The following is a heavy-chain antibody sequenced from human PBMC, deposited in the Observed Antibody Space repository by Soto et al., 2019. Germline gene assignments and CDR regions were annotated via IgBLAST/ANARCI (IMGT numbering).Heavy chain of an antibody. CDR1: GFTFGDYA. J-gene: IGHJ6*02. CDR3: AKDIGRTSFYYYGMDV. D-gene: IGHD2-2*01. CDR2: ISWDGGST. V-gene: IGHV3-43D*04. Sequence: GGSLRVSCAASGFTFGDYAMHWVRQAPGKGLEWVSLISWDGGSTYYADSVKGRFTISRDNSKNSLYLQMNSLRAEDTALYYCAKDIGRTSFYYYGMDVWGQGTTVTVSS.